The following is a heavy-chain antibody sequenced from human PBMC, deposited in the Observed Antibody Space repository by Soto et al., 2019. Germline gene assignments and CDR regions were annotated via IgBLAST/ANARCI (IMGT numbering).Heavy chain of an antibody. CDR1: GDSISTDY. Sequence: PSETLSLTCTVSGDSISTDYWSWIRQSPGKGLEWIGFIYYGGSTNYNPSLKSRVTISVDTPKNQFSLKLSSVTAVDTAVYYCAKNWNWGSLVHWGQGTLVTVSS. CDR3: AKNWNWGSLVH. D-gene: IGHD7-27*01. CDR2: IYYGGST. J-gene: IGHJ4*02. V-gene: IGHV4-59*08.